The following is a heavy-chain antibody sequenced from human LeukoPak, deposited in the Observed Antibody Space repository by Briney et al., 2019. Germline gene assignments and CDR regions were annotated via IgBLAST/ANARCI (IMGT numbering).Heavy chain of an antibody. D-gene: IGHD6-13*01. V-gene: IGHV4-59*01. CDR3: ARVVLNWFDP. CDR2: IYYSGST. CDR1: GGSFSGYY. J-gene: IGHJ5*02. Sequence: SETLSLTCAVYGGSFSGYYWSWIRQPPGKGLEGMGYIYYSGSTNYNPSHKSRVTISVDTSKNQFYLKLSTVTAADTAVYYRARVVLNWFDPWGQGTLVTVSS.